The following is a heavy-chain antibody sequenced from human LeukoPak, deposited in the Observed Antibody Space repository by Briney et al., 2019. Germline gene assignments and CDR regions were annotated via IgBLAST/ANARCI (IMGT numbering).Heavy chain of an antibody. CDR2: VYYTGST. J-gene: IGHJ5*02. D-gene: IGHD3-10*01. CDR1: GASVTSGSFY. V-gene: IGHV4-39*01. Sequence: SETLSLTCSVSGASVTSGSFYWGWLRQSPGKGLEWIATVYYTGSTYYDPSLKSRVSISIDTSNNQFSMNVKSVSAADTAVYYCARHSGSGSLSRPFDPWGQGTLVTVTS. CDR3: ARHSGSGSLSRPFDP.